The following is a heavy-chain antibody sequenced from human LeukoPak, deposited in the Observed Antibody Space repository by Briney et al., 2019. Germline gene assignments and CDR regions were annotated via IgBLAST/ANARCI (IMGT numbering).Heavy chain of an antibody. Sequence: GESLKISCKGSGYSFTSYWIGWVRQMPGKGLEWMGIIYPGDSDTRYSPPFQGQVTISADKSISTAYLQWSSLKASDTAMYYCARQSRDTAMANYFDYWGQGTLVTVSS. J-gene: IGHJ4*02. D-gene: IGHD5-18*01. CDR2: IYPGDSDT. CDR3: ARQSRDTAMANYFDY. V-gene: IGHV5-51*01. CDR1: GYSFTSYW.